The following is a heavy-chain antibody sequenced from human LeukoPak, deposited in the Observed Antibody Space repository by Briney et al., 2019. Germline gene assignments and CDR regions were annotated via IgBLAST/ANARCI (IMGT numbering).Heavy chain of an antibody. CDR2: ISGRGIGT. CDR1: GFTFSNYA. CDR3: AKDVLRSSYGYGDY. D-gene: IGHD5-18*01. Sequence: GGSLRLSCAASGFTFSNYAMNWVRQAPGKGLEWVSAISGRGIGTYYVDSVKGRFTISRDNSKSTLFLQMNSLRVEDTAVYYCAKDVLRSSYGYGDYWGQGTLVTVSS. V-gene: IGHV3-23*01. J-gene: IGHJ4*02.